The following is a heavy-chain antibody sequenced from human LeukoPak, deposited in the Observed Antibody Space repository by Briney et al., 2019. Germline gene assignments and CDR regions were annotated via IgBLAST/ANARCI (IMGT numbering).Heavy chain of an antibody. CDR1: GFTFGDYA. V-gene: IGHV3-49*03. CDR2: ISCKAYGGTT. CDR3: TPYYDSSGYHDAFDI. J-gene: IGHJ3*02. D-gene: IGHD3-22*01. Sequence: GGSLRLSCTASGFTFGDYAMSWFRQAPGKGLEWVGFISCKAYGGTTEYAASVKGRFTISRDDSKSIAYLQMNSLKTEDTAVYYCTPYYDSSGYHDAFDIWGQGTMVTVS.